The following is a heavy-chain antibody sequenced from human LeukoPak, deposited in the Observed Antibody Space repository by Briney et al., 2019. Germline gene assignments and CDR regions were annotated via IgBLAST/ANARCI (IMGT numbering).Heavy chain of an antibody. D-gene: IGHD3-10*01. CDR2: IYHSGST. Sequence: SETLSLTCTVSGGSISSSSYYWGWIRQPPGKGLEWIGEIYHSGSTNYNPSLKSRVTISVDKSKNQFSLKLSSVTAADTAVYYCARDRNYGSGSYYYGMDVWGQGTTVTVSS. V-gene: IGHV4-39*07. CDR3: ARDRNYGSGSYYYGMDV. CDR1: GGSISSSSYY. J-gene: IGHJ6*02.